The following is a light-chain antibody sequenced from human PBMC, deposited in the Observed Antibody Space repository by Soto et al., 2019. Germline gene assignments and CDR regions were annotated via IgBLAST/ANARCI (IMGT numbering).Light chain of an antibody. CDR2: DAS. Sequence: EIVLTQSPPTLSLSPGERATLSCRASQSVDSHLTWYQQKPGQAPRLLIYDASNRATGIPARFSGSGSGTDFTLTISSLEPEDFAVYFCQQRTNWRLTFGGGTKVGIK. J-gene: IGKJ4*01. CDR1: QSVDSH. V-gene: IGKV3-11*01. CDR3: QQRTNWRLT.